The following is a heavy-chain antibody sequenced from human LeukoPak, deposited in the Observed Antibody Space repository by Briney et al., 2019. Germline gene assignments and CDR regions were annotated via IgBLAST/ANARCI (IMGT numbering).Heavy chain of an antibody. CDR2: ISGSGGST. V-gene: IGHV3-23*01. CDR1: GFTFSSYA. CDR3: AKDFNYYDSSGYYLSAFDI. Sequence: AGGSLRLSCAASGFTFSSYAMSWVRQAPGKGLEWVSAISGSGGSTYYADSVKGRFTISRDNSKNTLYLQMNSLRAEDTAVYYCAKDFNYYDSSGYYLSAFDIWGQGTMVTVSS. D-gene: IGHD3-22*01. J-gene: IGHJ3*02.